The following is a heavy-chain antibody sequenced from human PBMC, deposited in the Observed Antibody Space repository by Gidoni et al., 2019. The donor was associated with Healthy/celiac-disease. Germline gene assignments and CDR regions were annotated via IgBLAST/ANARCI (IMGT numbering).Heavy chain of an antibody. V-gene: IGHV3-23*01. J-gene: IGHJ6*03. D-gene: IGHD2-2*01. CDR3: SSTSLGLGYYYYMDV. Sequence: EVQLLESGGGLVQPGGSLGLSCAASGFTFSSYAMSWVRQAPGKGLEWVSAISGSGGSTYYADSVKGRFTISRDNSKNTLYLQMNSLRAEDTAVYYCSSTSLGLGYYYYMDVWGKGTTVTVSS. CDR2: ISGSGGST. CDR1: GFTFSSYA.